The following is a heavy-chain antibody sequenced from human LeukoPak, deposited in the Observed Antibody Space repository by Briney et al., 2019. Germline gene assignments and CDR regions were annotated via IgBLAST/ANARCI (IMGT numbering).Heavy chain of an antibody. CDR1: GFTFSSNG. J-gene: IGHJ4*02. V-gene: IGHV3-30*03. D-gene: IGHD3-10*01. CDR2: ISYDGSNK. CDR3: ARGSGNSDY. Sequence: GGSLRLSCAASGFTFSSNGMHWVRQAPGKGLEWVAVISYDGSNKDYADSVKGRFTTSRDNSKNTLYLQMNSLRAEDTAVYYCARGSGNSDYWGQGTLVTVSS.